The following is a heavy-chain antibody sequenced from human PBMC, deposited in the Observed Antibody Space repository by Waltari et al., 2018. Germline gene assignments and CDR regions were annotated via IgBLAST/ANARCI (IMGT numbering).Heavy chain of an antibody. CDR3: SYYYDSSGDPQFDY. CDR2: IKSRTNGGTT. V-gene: IGHV3-15*01. D-gene: IGHD3-22*01. CDR1: GFTFSNAW. Sequence: EVQLVESGGGLVRPGGSLRLSCAASGFTFSNAWMNWVRQAPGKGLEWVGRIKSRTNGGTTDYAAPVKGRFTISRDDSKNTLYLQMNSLKSEDTAVYYCSYYYDSSGDPQFDYWGQGTLVTVSS. J-gene: IGHJ4*02.